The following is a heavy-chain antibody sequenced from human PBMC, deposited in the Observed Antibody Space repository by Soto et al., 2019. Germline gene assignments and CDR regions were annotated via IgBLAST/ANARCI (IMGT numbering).Heavy chain of an antibody. V-gene: IGHV4-59*01. CDR3: ARAGFFGVVTEFDY. CDR2: IYYSGST. J-gene: IGHJ4*02. D-gene: IGHD3-3*01. CDR1: GSSISNY. Sequence: GSSISNYWSWIRQPPGKGLEWIGYIYYSGSTNYNPSLKSRVTISVDTSKNQFSLKLSSVTAADTAVYYCARAGFFGVVTEFDYWGQGTLVTVSS.